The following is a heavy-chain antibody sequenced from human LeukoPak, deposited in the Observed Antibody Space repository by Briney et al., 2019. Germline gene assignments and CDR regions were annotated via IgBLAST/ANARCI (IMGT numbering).Heavy chain of an antibody. CDR2: ISAYNGNT. J-gene: IGHJ4*02. Sequence: ASVKVSCTASGYTFTSYGISWVRQAPGQGLEWMGWISAYNGNTNYAQKLQGRVTMTTDTSTSTAYMELRSLRSDDTAVYYCARWGWFGEIRYYFDYWGQGTLVTVSS. D-gene: IGHD3-10*01. CDR1: GYTFTSYG. V-gene: IGHV1-18*01. CDR3: ARWGWFGEIRYYFDY.